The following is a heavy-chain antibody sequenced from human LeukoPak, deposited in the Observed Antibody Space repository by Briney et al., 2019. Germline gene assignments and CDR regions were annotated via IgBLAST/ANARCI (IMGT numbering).Heavy chain of an antibody. Sequence: SETLSLTCTVSDGSIYTYYWSWIRQPPGKGLEWIGYVFYSGSTNYNPSLKSRVTISLDTSKNQFSLRLTSVTAADTAVYYCASSQWVVPGSHWGQGALVIVSS. J-gene: IGHJ4*02. CDR2: VFYSGST. V-gene: IGHV4-59*08. D-gene: IGHD6-19*01. CDR1: DGSIYTYY. CDR3: ASSQWVVPGSH.